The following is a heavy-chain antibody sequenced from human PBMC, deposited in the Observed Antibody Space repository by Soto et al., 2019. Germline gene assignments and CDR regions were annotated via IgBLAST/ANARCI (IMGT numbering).Heavy chain of an antibody. CDR1: GFTFGDYA. CDR2: IRSKAYGGTT. V-gene: IGHV3-49*03. CDR3: TRDPLPGDYGDYELGT. Sequence: GGSLRLSCTASGFTFGDYAMSWFRQAPGKGLEWVGFIRSKAYGGTTEYAASVKGRFTISRDDSKSIAYLQMNSLKTEDTAVYYCTRDPLPGDYGDYELGTWGQGTLVTVSS. D-gene: IGHD4-17*01. J-gene: IGHJ4*02.